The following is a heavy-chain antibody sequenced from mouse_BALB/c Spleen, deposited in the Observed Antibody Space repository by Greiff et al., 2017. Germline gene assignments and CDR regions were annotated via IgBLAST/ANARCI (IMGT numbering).Heavy chain of an antibody. J-gene: IGHJ2*01. D-gene: IGHD2-10*02. Sequence: EVNVVESGGGLVKPGGSLKLSCAASGFTFSSYAMSWVRQTPEKRLEWVASISSGGSTYYPDSVKGRFTISRDNARNILYLQMSSLKSEDTAMYYCARQKYGNYGDYWGQGTTLTVSS. CDR2: ISSGGST. CDR1: GFTFSSYA. CDR3: ARQKYGNYGDY. V-gene: IGHV5-6-5*01.